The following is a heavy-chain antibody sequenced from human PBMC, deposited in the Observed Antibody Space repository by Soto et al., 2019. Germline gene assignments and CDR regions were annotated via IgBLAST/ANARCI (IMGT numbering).Heavy chain of an antibody. J-gene: IGHJ4*02. CDR3: ATEFPYYVSSDSYLDY. V-gene: IGHV6-1*01. D-gene: IGHD3-16*01. CDR2: TYYRSRWYN. CDR1: GDSVYGNSAA. Sequence: PSQTLSLTCAISGDSVYGNSAAWNWIRQSPSRGLEWLGRTYYRSRWYNDYAVSVKSRITLTPDTSNNQFSMQLNSVTPEDTEFYICATEFPYYVSSDSYLDYWGQGALVTVSS.